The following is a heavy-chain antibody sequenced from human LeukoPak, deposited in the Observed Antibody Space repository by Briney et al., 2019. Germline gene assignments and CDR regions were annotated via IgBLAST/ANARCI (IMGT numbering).Heavy chain of an antibody. CDR3: ASPIAGGY. D-gene: IGHD3-10*01. CDR2: IYYSGST. CDR1: GGSMSPYH. V-gene: IGHV4-59*08. Sequence: SSETLSLTCTVSGGSMSPYHWGWIRQPPGKGLEWTGYIYYSGSTNYNPSLKSRVTISVDTSKNQFSLKLSSVTAADTAVYYCASPIAGGYWGQGTLVTVSS. J-gene: IGHJ4*02.